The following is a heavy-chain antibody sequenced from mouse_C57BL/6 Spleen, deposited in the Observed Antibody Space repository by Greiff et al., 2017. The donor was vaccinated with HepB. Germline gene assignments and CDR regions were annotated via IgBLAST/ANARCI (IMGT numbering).Heavy chain of an antibody. D-gene: IGHD1-1*01. V-gene: IGHV14-4*01. J-gene: IGHJ4*01. CDR1: GFNIKDDY. Sequence: VQLKQSGAELVRPGASVKLSCTASGFNIKDDYMHWVKQRPEQGLEWIGWIDPENGDTEYASKFQGKATITADTSSNTAYLQLSSLTSEDTAVYYCTTDYYGSIPYAMDYWGQGTSVTVSS. CDR2: IDPENGDT. CDR3: TTDYYGSIPYAMDY.